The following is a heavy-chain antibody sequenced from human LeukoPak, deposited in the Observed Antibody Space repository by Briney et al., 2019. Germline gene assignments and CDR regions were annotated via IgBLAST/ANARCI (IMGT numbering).Heavy chain of an antibody. J-gene: IGHJ4*02. Sequence: GGSLRLSCAASGFTFNSFSMNWVRQAPGKGLEWVSYISSSSSTIYYADSVKGRFTISRDNAKNSLYLQMNSLRAEDTAVYYCAKVGIEQWLSQGQFFDYWGQGTLVTVSS. V-gene: IGHV3-48*01. D-gene: IGHD6-19*01. CDR2: ISSSSSTI. CDR1: GFTFNSFS. CDR3: AKVGIEQWLSQGQFFDY.